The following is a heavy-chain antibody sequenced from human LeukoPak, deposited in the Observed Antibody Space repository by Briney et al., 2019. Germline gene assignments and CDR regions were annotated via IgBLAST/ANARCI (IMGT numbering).Heavy chain of an antibody. J-gene: IGHJ4*02. V-gene: IGHV3-74*01. D-gene: IGHD3-3*01. CDR3: ARDPSAWSGYYDY. CDR2: IKSDGSTT. Sequence: GGSLRLSCAASGFTFSNNWMHWVRQAPGKGLVWVSRIKSDGSTTNYADSVKGRFTISRDNAKNTLYLQMNGLRAEDTAVYYCARDPSAWSGYYDYWGQGTPVTVSS. CDR1: GFTFSNNW.